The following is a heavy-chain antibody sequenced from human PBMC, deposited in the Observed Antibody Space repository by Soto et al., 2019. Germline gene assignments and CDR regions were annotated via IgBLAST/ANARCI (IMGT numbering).Heavy chain of an antibody. CDR2: IYHSGST. V-gene: IGHV4-30-2*01. Sequence: QLQLQESGSGLVKPSQTLSLTCAVSGGSIISGGYSWSWIRQPPGKGLEWIGYIYHSGSTYYNPSLKSRVTISVDRSKNQFSLKLSSVTAADTAVYYGASGGIAAAGIFDYWGQGTLVTVSS. D-gene: IGHD6-13*01. CDR1: GGSIISGGYS. CDR3: ASGGIAAAGIFDY. J-gene: IGHJ4*02.